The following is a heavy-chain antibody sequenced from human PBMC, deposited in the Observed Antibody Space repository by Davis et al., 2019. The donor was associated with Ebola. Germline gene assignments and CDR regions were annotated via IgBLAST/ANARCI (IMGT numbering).Heavy chain of an antibody. CDR2: INPSGGGT. V-gene: IGHV1-46*01. D-gene: IGHD3-10*01. CDR3: ARRATMVRGVIITNYGMDV. CDR1: GYTFTNYY. Sequence: ASVKVSCKTSGYTFTNYYIHWVRQAPGQGPEWMGIINPSGGGTTYAQKFQGRVANGGSTRYAQKLQGRVTMTTDTSTSTAYMELRSLRSDDTAVYYCARRATMVRGVIITNYGMDVWGQGTTVTVSS. J-gene: IGHJ6*02.